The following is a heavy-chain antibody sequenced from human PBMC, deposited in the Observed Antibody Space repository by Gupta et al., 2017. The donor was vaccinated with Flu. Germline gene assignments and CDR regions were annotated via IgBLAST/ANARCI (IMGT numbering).Heavy chain of an antibody. CDR3: ARYDQDSSSWYDAFDI. CDR2: IYTSGST. V-gene: IGHV4-4*07. CDR1: GGSISSYY. D-gene: IGHD6-13*01. Sequence: QVQLQESGPGLVKPSETLSLTCTVSGGSISSYYWSWIRQPAGKGLEWIGRIYTSGSTKYNPSLKSRVTMSVDTSKNQCALKRSSVTAAETAVYYCARYDQDSSSWYDAFDIGGQGTMVTVSS. J-gene: IGHJ3*02.